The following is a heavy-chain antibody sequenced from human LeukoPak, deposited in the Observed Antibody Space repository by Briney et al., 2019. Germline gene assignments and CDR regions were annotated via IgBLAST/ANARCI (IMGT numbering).Heavy chain of an antibody. D-gene: IGHD3-16*01. J-gene: IGHJ4*02. CDR3: AKDPIIGPVGDDYVWADY. V-gene: IGHV3-23*01. Sequence: TGGSLRLSCAASGFTFSNYAMSWVRQAPGKGLEWVSAISGSGGSTYYADSVKGRFTISRDNSKNTLYLQMNSLRAEDTAVYYCAKDPIIGPVGDDYVWADYWGQGTLVTVSS. CDR2: ISGSGGST. CDR1: GFTFSNYA.